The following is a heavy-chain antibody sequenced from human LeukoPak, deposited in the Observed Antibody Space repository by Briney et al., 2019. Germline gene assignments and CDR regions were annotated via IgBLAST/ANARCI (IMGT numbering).Heavy chain of an antibody. CDR3: AKAYAHTSNFYRGAFDV. CDR2: ISFNSGDK. CDR1: GLPFDEYA. D-gene: IGHD2-2*01. V-gene: IGHV3-9*01. J-gene: IGHJ3*01. Sequence: GGSLRLSCVTSGLPFDEYALHWVRHAPGKGLEWVSGISFNSGDKGYADSVKGRFTISRDGAKSSLHLQMNSLRVEDTALYYCAKAYAHTSNFYRGAFDVWGQGTMVTVSS.